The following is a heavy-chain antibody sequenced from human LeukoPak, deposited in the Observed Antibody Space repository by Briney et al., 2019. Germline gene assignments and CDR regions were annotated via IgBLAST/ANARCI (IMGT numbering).Heavy chain of an antibody. Sequence: SETLSLTCTVSGGSISSSTYYWGWIRQPPGKGLEWIGSIYYSGNTYYNPSLKSRVTISVDTSKNQFSLKLSSVTAADTAVYYCARLVYYDSSGYILDWGQGTLVTDSS. D-gene: IGHD3-22*01. CDR3: ARLVYYDSSGYILD. CDR1: GGSISSSTYY. CDR2: IYYSGNT. V-gene: IGHV4-39*01. J-gene: IGHJ4*02.